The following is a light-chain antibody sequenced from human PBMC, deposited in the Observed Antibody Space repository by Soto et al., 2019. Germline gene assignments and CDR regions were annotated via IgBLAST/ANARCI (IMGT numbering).Light chain of an antibody. CDR3: QSYDSSLSGYVI. V-gene: IGLV1-40*01. Sequence: QSVLTQPPSVSGAPGQRVTISCTGSSSNIGAGFEVHWYQQLPGTAPKLLIYTNINRPSGVPDRFSGSRSGTSASLAITGLQADDEADYYCQSYDSSLSGYVIFGGGTKLTVL. CDR2: TNI. CDR1: SSNIGAGFE. J-gene: IGLJ2*01.